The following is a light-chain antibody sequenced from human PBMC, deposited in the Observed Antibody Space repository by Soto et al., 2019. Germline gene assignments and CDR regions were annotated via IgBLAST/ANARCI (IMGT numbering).Light chain of an antibody. V-gene: IGKV3-20*01. J-gene: IGKJ1*01. CDR1: QSVSSS. CDR2: GAS. Sequence: TQSPGTLPLSPGEGATLSCRASQSVSSSLAWYQQKRGQAPRLLIHGASSRATGIPDRFSGSGSGTDFTLTISRLEPEDFAVYYCQQYGGSPRTFGQGTKVEVK. CDR3: QQYGGSPRT.